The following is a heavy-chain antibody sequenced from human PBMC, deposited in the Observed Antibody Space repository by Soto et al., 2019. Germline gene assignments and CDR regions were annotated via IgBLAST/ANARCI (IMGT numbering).Heavy chain of an antibody. Sequence: QLQLQESGPGLVKPPETLSLTCTVSGGSISRGPYYWGWVRQPPGKGLEWIGTISHSGRNYYNPSLKGRVTISADTSKNQFALRLTSVTAADTAVYFGARLGSSGWYQGSYFDYWGQGTLVTVSS. CDR1: GGSISRGPYY. V-gene: IGHV4-39*01. CDR2: ISHSGRN. J-gene: IGHJ4*02. CDR3: ARLGSSGWYQGSYFDY. D-gene: IGHD6-19*01.